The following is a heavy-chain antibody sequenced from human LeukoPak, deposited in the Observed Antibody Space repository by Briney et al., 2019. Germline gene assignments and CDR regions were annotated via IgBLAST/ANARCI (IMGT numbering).Heavy chain of an antibody. J-gene: IGHJ4*02. CDR1: SGSINSYY. D-gene: IGHD5-18*01. V-gene: IGHV4-4*07. Sequence: ETLSLTCSVSSGSINSYYWGWVRQPAGRGLEWIGRIYTTGRADYDPSLQSRVAMSIDTSQKQFSLNLKSVTAADTATYFCARHGYTASHFFLDYWSQGAPVTVSS. CDR2: IYTTGRA. CDR3: ARHGYTASHFFLDY.